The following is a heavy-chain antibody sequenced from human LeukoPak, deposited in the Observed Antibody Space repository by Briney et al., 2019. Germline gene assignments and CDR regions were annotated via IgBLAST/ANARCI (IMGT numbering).Heavy chain of an antibody. CDR1: GGSISSGDYY. J-gene: IGHJ5*02. CDR3: ARDSHYARPFDP. Sequence: PSKTLSLTCTVSGGSISSGDYYWSWIRQPPGKGLEWIGYIYYSGSTYYNPSLKSRVTISVDTSKNQFSLKLSSVTAADTAVYYCARDSHYARPFDPWGQGTLVTVSS. CDR2: IYYSGST. V-gene: IGHV4-30-4*01. D-gene: IGHD2-2*01.